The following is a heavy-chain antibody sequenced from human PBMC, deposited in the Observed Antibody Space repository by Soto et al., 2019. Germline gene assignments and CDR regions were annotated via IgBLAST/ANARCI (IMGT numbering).Heavy chain of an antibody. CDR2: IYYSGST. V-gene: IGHV4-39*01. CDR3: ASSVRVVVAATTFDY. J-gene: IGHJ4*02. D-gene: IGHD2-15*01. Sequence: GLEWIGSIYYSGSTYYNPSLKSRVTISVDTTKNQFSLKLSSVTAADTAVYYCASSVRVVVAATTFDYWGQGTLVTVSS.